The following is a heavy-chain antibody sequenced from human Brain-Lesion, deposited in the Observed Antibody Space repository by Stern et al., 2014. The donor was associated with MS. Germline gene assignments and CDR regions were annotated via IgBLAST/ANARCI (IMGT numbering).Heavy chain of an antibody. Sequence: EDQLVESGAEVKKPGESLKISCKGSGYRFTSNWIGWVCQMPGKCLEWMGIIWPGDSDTRYSPSFQGQVTISADKSISTAYLQWSSLQASDTAMYYCARRGDSSSSGFDYWGQGTLVIVSS. J-gene: IGHJ4*02. V-gene: IGHV5-51*01. CDR2: IWPGDSDT. CDR1: GYRFTSNW. CDR3: ARRGDSSSSGFDY. D-gene: IGHD6-6*01.